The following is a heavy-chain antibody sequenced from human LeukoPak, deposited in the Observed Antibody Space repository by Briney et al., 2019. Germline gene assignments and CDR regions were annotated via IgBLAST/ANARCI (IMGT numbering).Heavy chain of an antibody. CDR3: ARDKVPGDY. Sequence: SETLSLTCAVSGGSITSYYWNWIRQPPGKGLEWIGYIHYSGSTDYNPSLKSRVTISVDTSKNQFSLNLRSVAAADTAVYYCARDKVPGDYWGQGTLVTVSS. J-gene: IGHJ4*02. CDR1: GGSITSYY. V-gene: IGHV4-59*01. CDR2: IHYSGST.